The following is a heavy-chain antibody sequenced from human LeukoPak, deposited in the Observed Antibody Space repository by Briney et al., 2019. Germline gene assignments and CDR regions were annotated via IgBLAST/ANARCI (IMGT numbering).Heavy chain of an antibody. CDR1: GGSFSGYY. J-gene: IGHJ5*02. CDR2: INHSGST. D-gene: IGHD2-2*01. CDR3: ARGPRLYCSSPSCYFNWFDP. Sequence: SETLSLTCAVYGGSFSGYYWSWIRQPPGKGLEWIGEINHSGSTNYNPSLKSRVTISVDTSKNQFSLKLSSVTAADTAVYYCARGPRLYCSSPSCYFNWFDPWGQGTLVTVSS. V-gene: IGHV4-34*01.